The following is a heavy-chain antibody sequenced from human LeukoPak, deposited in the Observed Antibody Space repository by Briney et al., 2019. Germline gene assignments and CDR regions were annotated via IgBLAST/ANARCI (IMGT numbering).Heavy chain of an antibody. CDR2: INAGNGNT. CDR1: GYTFTSYA. V-gene: IGHV1-3*01. Sequence: ASVKVSCKASGYTFTSYAMHWVRQAPGQRLEWMGWINAGNGNTKYSQKFQGRVTITRDTSASTAYMELSSLRSEDTAVYYCARVYNGGNSEGEDGYHFDYWGQGTLDTVSS. J-gene: IGHJ4*02. CDR3: ARVYNGGNSEGEDGYHFDY. D-gene: IGHD4-23*01.